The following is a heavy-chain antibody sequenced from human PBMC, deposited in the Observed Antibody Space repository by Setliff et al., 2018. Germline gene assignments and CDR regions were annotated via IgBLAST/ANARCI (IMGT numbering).Heavy chain of an antibody. CDR1: GFSFSNYG. V-gene: IGHV3-48*01. J-gene: IGHJ6*03. CDR3: ARLALTGYDSSGYYYALEYYYYMDV. D-gene: IGHD3-22*01. CDR2: ISTSSGTR. Sequence: PGGSLRLSCVVSGFSFSNYGMTWVRQAPGKGLEWISYISTSSGTRYYADSVKGRFTISRDNANQSLYLQMNSVRAEDTAVYYCARLALTGYDSSGYYYALEYYYYMDVWGKGTTVTVSS.